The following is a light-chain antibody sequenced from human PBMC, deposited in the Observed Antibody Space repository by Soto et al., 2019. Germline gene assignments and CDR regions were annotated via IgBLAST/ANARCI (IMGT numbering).Light chain of an antibody. CDR3: AAWDDSLNGPV. CDR1: SSNIGSNT. J-gene: IGLJ2*01. CDR2: SNN. Sequence: QPVLTQPPSASGTPGQRVTISCSGSSSNIGSNTVNWYQQLPGTAPKLLIYSNNYRPSGVPDRFSGSKSGTSASLAISGLQSEDDADYYCAAWDDSLNGPVFGGGTKLTVL. V-gene: IGLV1-44*01.